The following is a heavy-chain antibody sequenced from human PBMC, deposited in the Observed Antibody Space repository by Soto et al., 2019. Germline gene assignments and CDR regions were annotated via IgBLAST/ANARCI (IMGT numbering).Heavy chain of an antibody. CDR1: GFTFSSYD. V-gene: IGHV3-13*01. CDR3: ARGRYYYDSSGYTTSYYFDY. D-gene: IGHD3-22*01. CDR2: IGTAGET. Sequence: PGGSLRLSCAASGFTFSSYDMHLVRQATGKGLEWVSAIGTAGETYYPGSVKGRFTISRENAKNSLYLQMNSLRAGDTAVYYCARGRYYYDSSGYTTSYYFDYWGKGTLVTVSS. J-gene: IGHJ4*02.